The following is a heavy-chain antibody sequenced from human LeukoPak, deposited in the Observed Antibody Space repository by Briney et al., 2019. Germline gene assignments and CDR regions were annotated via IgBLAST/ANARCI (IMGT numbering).Heavy chain of an antibody. CDR3: ARDPNYGSGSYADY. CDR1: EFTFSNYE. CDR2: ISSGGSTI. J-gene: IGHJ4*02. D-gene: IGHD3-10*01. V-gene: IGHV3-48*03. Sequence: GGSLRLSCAASEFTFSNYEMNWVCQAPGKGLEWVSYISSGGSTIYYADSVKDRFTISRDNAKNSLYLQMNSLRAEDTAVYYCARDPNYGSGSYADYWGQGTLVTVSS.